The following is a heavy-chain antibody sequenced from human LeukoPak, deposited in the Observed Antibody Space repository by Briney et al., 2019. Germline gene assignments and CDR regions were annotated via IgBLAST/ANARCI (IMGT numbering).Heavy chain of an antibody. Sequence: GGSLRLSCAASGFTFSSYAMSWVRQAPGKGLEWVANINQDGNEKYYVDSVKGRFTISRDNARNSLYLQMNNLRAEDTAIYYCARDSDLGGQGTLVTVSS. CDR2: INQDGNEK. CDR3: ARDSDL. V-gene: IGHV3-7*01. CDR1: GFTFSSYA. D-gene: IGHD3-3*01. J-gene: IGHJ4*02.